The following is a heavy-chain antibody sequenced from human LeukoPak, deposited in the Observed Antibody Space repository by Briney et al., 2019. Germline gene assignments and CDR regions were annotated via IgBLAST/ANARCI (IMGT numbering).Heavy chain of an antibody. Sequence: GGSLRLSCAASGFTFSSYAMSWVRQAPGKGLEWVSAISGSGGSTYYADSVEGRFTISRDNSKNTLYLQMNSLRAEDTAVYYCAKSDYDSSGFKLPLDYWGQGTLVTVSS. CDR3: AKSDYDSSGFKLPLDY. CDR2: ISGSGGST. J-gene: IGHJ4*02. CDR1: GFTFSSYA. V-gene: IGHV3-23*01. D-gene: IGHD3-22*01.